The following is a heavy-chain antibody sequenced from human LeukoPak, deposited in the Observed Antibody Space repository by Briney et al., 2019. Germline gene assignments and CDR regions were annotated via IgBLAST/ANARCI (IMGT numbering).Heavy chain of an antibody. J-gene: IGHJ4*02. CDR2: IYYSGST. D-gene: IGHD3-22*01. CDR3: ARAVIMRDSSGYYYDYGVDY. Sequence: SETLSLTCTVSGGSLSSSSYYWGWIRQPPGKGLEWIGSIYYSGSTYYNPSLKSRVTISVDTSKNQFSLKLSSVTAADTAVYYCARAVIMRDSSGYYYDYGVDYWGQGTLVTVSS. CDR1: GGSLSSSSYY. V-gene: IGHV4-39*07.